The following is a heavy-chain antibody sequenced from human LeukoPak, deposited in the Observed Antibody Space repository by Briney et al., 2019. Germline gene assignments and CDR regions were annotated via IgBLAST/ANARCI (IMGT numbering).Heavy chain of an antibody. CDR2: TYYRSKWYN. D-gene: IGHD2-21*02. Sequence: SQTLSLTCAISGDSVSSNSAAWNWIRQSPSRGLEWLGRTYYRSKWYNDYAVSVKSRITINPDTSKNQFSLQLDSVTPEDTAVYYCAREVVAVVTARLERSYYYYGMDVWGQGTTVTVSS. CDR1: GDSVSSNSAA. CDR3: AREVVAVVTARLERSYYYYGMDV. V-gene: IGHV6-1*01. J-gene: IGHJ6*02.